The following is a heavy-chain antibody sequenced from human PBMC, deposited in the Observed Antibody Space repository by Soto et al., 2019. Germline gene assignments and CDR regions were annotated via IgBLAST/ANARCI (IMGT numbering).Heavy chain of an antibody. J-gene: IGHJ4*02. D-gene: IGHD6-19*01. V-gene: IGHV3-15*01. CDR3: TTKVPGIAVAGIYGY. CDR2: IKSKTDGGTT. CDR1: GFTFSNAW. Sequence: PGGSLRLSCAASGFTFSNAWMSWVRQAPGKGLEWVGRIKSKTDGGTTDYAAPVKGRFTISRDDSKNTLYLQMNSLKTEDTAVYYCTTKVPGIAVAGIYGYWRQRTLVTVSS.